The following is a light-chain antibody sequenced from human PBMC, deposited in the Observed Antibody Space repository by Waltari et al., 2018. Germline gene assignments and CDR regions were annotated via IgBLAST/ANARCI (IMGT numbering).Light chain of an antibody. CDR2: KAS. J-gene: IGKJ1*01. CDR3: QQYNSYRT. Sequence: DIQTSQSPSTLYAPVGDRVTITCRASQSISFCLAWYQQKPGKAPNLLIYKASSLESGVPSRFSGSGSGTEFTLTISSLQPDDFATYYCQQYNSYRTFGQGTKVEIK. V-gene: IGKV1-5*03. CDR1: QSISFC.